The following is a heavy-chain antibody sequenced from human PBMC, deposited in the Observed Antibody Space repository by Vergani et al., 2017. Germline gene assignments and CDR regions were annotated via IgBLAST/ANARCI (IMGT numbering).Heavy chain of an antibody. CDR2: IHPADSDT. CDR1: GYSFTNYW. CDR3: AKLYGRDSNRNKYFCY. Sequence: EVQLVQSGAEVKKPGESLKISCQISGYSFTNYWIGWVRQMPGKGLEWMGIIHPADSDTRYSPSFQGQVTISVDKSISTAYLQRSSLRASDSAMYYCAKLYGRDSNRNKYFCYWGQGNLVTVSS. D-gene: IGHD1-14*01. J-gene: IGHJ4*02. V-gene: IGHV5-51*01.